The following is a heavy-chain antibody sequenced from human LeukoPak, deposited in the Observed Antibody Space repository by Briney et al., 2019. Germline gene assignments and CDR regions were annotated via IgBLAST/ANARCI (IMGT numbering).Heavy chain of an antibody. V-gene: IGHV1-46*01. Sequence: ASVKVSCKASGYTFTSYYIHWVRQAPGQGLEWMGLINPSGGSTSYAQKFKGRVTMTRDTSTCTVYMELSSLRSEDTAVYYCARFREIYGDPRSDSGDAFDIWGQGTMVPVS. CDR1: GYTFTSYY. CDR2: INPSGGST. J-gene: IGHJ3*02. CDR3: ARFREIYGDPRSDSGDAFDI. D-gene: IGHD4-17*01.